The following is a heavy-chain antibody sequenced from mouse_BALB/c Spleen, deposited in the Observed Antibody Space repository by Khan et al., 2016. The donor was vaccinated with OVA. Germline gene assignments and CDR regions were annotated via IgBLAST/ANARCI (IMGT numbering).Heavy chain of an antibody. CDR3: TRSGYGTFAY. J-gene: IGHJ3*01. V-gene: IGHV1S81*02. CDR2: INPNNGDA. D-gene: IGHD2-1*01. Sequence: QVQLKQSGAELVKPGASVKLSCKASGYTFTSYYMYWVRQRPGQGLEWIGEINPNNGDANFNEKFKNKAALTVDTSSITAYIQLSSLTSEDSAVYYCTRSGYGTFAYWGQGTLVTVSA. CDR1: GYTFTSYY.